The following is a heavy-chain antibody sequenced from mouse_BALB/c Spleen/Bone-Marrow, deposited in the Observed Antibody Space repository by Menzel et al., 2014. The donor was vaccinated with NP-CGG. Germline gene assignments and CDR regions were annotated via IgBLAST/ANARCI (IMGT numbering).Heavy chain of an antibody. J-gene: IGHJ4*01. CDR1: GFNIKDTY. CDR2: IYPANGDT. Sequence: VQLQQFGAELVKPGASVKLSCTASGFNIKDTYMHWVKQRPGQGLEWIGRIYPANGDTKYDPKFQGKATITADTSSNTAYLQLSSLTSEDTAVYYCARYGNGLMDYWGQGTSVTVSS. D-gene: IGHD2-1*01. CDR3: ARYGNGLMDY. V-gene: IGHV14-3*02.